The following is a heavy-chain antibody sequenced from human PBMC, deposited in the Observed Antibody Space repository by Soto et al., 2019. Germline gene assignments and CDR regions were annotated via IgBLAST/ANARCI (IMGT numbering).Heavy chain of an antibody. CDR1: GDSVSSNSAA. CDR2: TYYRSKWYN. CDR3: ARLDVDTAMETGFFVDY. J-gene: IGHJ4*02. V-gene: IGHV6-1*01. D-gene: IGHD5-18*01. Sequence: SQTLSLTCAISGDSVSSNSAAWNWIRQSPSRGLEWLGRTYYRSKWYNDYAVSVKSRITINPDTSKNQFSLQLNSVTPADTAVYYCARLDVDTAMETGFFVDYWGQGTLVTVSS.